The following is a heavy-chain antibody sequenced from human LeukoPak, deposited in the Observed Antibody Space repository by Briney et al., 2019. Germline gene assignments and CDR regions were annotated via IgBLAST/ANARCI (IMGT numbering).Heavy chain of an antibody. Sequence: GSSVKVSCKASGSTFGSYAISWVRQAPGQGLEWMGRIIPILGIANYAQKFQGRVTITAGKSTSTAYMELSSLRSEDTAVYYCARGRPIVVEGYNWFDPWGQGTLVTVSS. CDR3: ARGRPIVVEGYNWFDP. CDR2: IIPILGIA. V-gene: IGHV1-69*04. CDR1: GSTFGSYA. D-gene: IGHD3-22*01. J-gene: IGHJ5*02.